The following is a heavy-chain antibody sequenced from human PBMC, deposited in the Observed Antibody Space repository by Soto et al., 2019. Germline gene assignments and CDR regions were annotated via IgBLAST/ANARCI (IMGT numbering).Heavy chain of an antibody. CDR1: GFTFSSYA. CDR3: ARYLGGKAAAVYYYYYGMDV. D-gene: IGHD6-13*01. V-gene: IGHV3-30-3*01. Sequence: QVQLVESGGGVVQPGRSLRLSCAASGFTFSSYAMHWVRQAPGKGLEWVAVISYDGSNKYYADSVKGRFTISRDNSKNTLYLQMNSLRAEDTAVYYCARYLGGKAAAVYYYYYGMDVWGQGTTVTVSS. J-gene: IGHJ6*02. CDR2: ISYDGSNK.